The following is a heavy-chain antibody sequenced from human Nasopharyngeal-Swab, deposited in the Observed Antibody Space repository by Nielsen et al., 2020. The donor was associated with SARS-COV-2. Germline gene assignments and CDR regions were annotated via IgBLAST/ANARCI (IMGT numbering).Heavy chain of an antibody. Sequence: GESLKISCAASGFTFSDYYMSWIRQAPGKGLEWVSYISGTSTYIYYADSVKGRFTVSRDNARNSLYLQMNSLRGDDTAVYYCARDLVSSWRAIGNWYFDLWGRGTLVTVSS. J-gene: IGHJ2*01. CDR1: GFTFSDYY. CDR2: ISGTSTYI. CDR3: ARDLVSSWRAIGNWYFDL. D-gene: IGHD6-13*01. V-gene: IGHV3-11*06.